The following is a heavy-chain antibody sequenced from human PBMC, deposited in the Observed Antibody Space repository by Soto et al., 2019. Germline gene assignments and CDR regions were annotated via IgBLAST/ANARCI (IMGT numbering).Heavy chain of an antibody. Sequence: GGSLRLSCAASGFTFSSYAMSWVRQAPGKGLEWVSAISGSGGSTYYADSVKGRFTISRDNSKNTLYLQMNSLRAEDTAVYYCAKDSGHQLVSNGLDYWGQGTLVTVSS. D-gene: IGHD6-13*01. J-gene: IGHJ4*02. CDR1: GFTFSSYA. CDR2: ISGSGGST. CDR3: AKDSGHQLVSNGLDY. V-gene: IGHV3-23*01.